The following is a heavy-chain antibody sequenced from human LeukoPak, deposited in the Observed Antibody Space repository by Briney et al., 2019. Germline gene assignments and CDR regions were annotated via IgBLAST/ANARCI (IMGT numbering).Heavy chain of an antibody. CDR2: VSYTGRTNHTGST. CDR3: ARNRVATIYGKFDY. V-gene: IGHV4-59*02. CDR1: GXSVSAFY. J-gene: IGHJ4*02. Sequence: KPSETLSLTCTVSGXSVSAFYWSWIRQPPGKGQQCIGYVSYTGRTNHTGSTNYNPSLKSRVNISVDTSNNQFSLKLSSLTAADTAVYFCARNRVATIYGKFDYWGQGTLVTVSS. D-gene: IGHD5-12*01.